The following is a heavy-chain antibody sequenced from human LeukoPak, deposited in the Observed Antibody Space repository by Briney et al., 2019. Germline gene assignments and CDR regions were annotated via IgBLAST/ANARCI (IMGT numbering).Heavy chain of an antibody. Sequence: SLPLSYAASVSTFSSFEIHWVRLAPAPGVESGAYIGSRGSTIYYADSVKGRFTITRDNAKNSLYLQMNSLRAEDTAVYYCARGENPGIALAGTGFDYWGQGTLVTVSS. CDR1: VSTFSSFE. CDR3: ARGENPGIALAGTGFDY. CDR2: IGSRGSTI. D-gene: IGHD6-19*01. J-gene: IGHJ4*02. V-gene: IGHV3-48*03.